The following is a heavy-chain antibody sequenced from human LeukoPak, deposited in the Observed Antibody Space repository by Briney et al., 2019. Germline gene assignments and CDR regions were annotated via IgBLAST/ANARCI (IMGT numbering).Heavy chain of an antibody. CDR1: GGSISSGGYY. J-gene: IGHJ3*02. CDR3: ARGLGSGSYSAFDI. V-gene: IGHV4-31*03. CDR2: IYYSGST. D-gene: IGHD1-26*01. Sequence: SETLSLACTVSGGSISSGGYYWSWIRQHPGKGLEWIGYIYYSGSTYYNPSLKSRVTISVDTSKNQFSLKLSSVTAADTAVYYCARGLGSGSYSAFDIWGQGTMVTVSS.